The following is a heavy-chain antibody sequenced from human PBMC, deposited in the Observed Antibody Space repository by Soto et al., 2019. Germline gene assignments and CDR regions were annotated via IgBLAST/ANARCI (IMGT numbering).Heavy chain of an antibody. CDR1: GFTFSNAW. Sequence: EVQLVESGGGLVKPGGSLRLSCAASGFTFSNAWMNWVRQAPGKGLEWVSAISGSGGSTYYADSVKGRFTISRDNSKNTLYLQMNSLRAEDTAVYYCARYCSSTSCYRGDWFDPWGQGTLVTVSS. CDR3: ARYCSSTSCYRGDWFDP. V-gene: IGHV3-23*04. CDR2: ISGSGGST. D-gene: IGHD2-2*02. J-gene: IGHJ5*02.